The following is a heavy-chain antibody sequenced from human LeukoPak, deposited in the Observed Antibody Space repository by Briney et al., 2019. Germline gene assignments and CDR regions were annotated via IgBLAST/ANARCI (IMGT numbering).Heavy chain of an antibody. D-gene: IGHD3-9*01. Sequence: ASVRVSCKASGYTFTSYDINWVRQATGQGLEWMGWMNPNSGNTGYAQKFQGRVTMTRNTSISTAYMELSSLRSEDTAVYYCARATPYYDSLTGYYRSLHFDHWGQGTLVTVSS. CDR3: ARATPYYDSLTGYYRSLHFDH. J-gene: IGHJ4*02. V-gene: IGHV1-8*01. CDR1: GYTFTSYD. CDR2: MNPNSGNT.